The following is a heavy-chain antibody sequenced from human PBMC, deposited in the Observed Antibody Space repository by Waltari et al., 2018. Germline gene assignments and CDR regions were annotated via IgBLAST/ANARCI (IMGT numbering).Heavy chain of an antibody. CDR2: IYTSGST. D-gene: IGHD2-15*01. V-gene: IGHV4-61*02. J-gene: IGHJ6*02. CDR1: GGSISSGSYY. CDR3: ASGAAPPYYYYGMDV. Sequence: QVQLQESGPGLVKPSQTLSLTCTVSGGSISSGSYYWSWIRQPAGKGLEWIGRIYTSGSTNYNPSLKSRVTISVDTSKNQFSLKLSAVTAADTAVYYCASGAAPPYYYYGMDVWGQGTTVTVSS.